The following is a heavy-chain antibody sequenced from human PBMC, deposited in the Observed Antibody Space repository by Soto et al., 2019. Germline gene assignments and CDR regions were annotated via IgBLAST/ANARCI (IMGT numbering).Heavy chain of an antibody. CDR3: TQDSRNVAVSAARVYGTDV. D-gene: IGHD2-2*01. V-gene: IGHV3-23*04. Sequence: EVQVVESGGGVVPPGGSLRLSCAGSGFTFSDYAMTWVRQAPGKGLEWVSTTRSNGEYTYYGDSAKGRFTVSRDNSKNSLYLEMRSETAEDTAVYYWTQDSRNVAVSAARVYGTDVWGQATTVTVSS. CDR2: TRSNGEYT. CDR1: GFTFSDYA. J-gene: IGHJ6*02.